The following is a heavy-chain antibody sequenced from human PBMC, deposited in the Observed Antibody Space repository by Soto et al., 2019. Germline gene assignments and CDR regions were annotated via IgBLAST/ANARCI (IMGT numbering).Heavy chain of an antibody. V-gene: IGHV3-30*18. Sequence: GGSLRLSCAVSGFTFSNYAMHWVRQAPGKGLEWVAVISKDGSNKYYGDFVKGRFTISRDSSKNTLYLQMNSLREEDTAVYYCAKETGPQGGFDYWGQGTLVTVSS. CDR2: ISKDGSNK. CDR3: AKETGPQGGFDY. CDR1: GFTFSNYA. J-gene: IGHJ4*02. D-gene: IGHD3-9*01.